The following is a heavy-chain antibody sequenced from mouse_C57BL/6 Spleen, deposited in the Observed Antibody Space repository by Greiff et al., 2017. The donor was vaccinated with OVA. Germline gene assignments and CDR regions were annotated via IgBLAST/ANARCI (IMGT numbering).Heavy chain of an antibody. CDR1: GYTFTSYW. CDR3: ARGTTAWFAY. D-gene: IGHD2-1*01. Sequence: QVQLQQSGAELVKPGASVKLSCKASGYTFTSYWMNWVKQRPGQGLEWIGMIHPTSGSTYYNEKFKSKATLTVDKSSSTAYMQLISLTSEDTAVYYCARGTTAWFAYWGQGTLVTVSA. V-gene: IGHV1-64*01. J-gene: IGHJ3*01. CDR2: IHPTSGST.